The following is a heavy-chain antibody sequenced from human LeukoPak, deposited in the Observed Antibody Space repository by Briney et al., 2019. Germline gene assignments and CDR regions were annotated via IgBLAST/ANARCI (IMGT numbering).Heavy chain of an antibody. CDR2: IYYSGST. J-gene: IGHJ6*02. D-gene: IGHD3-10*01. Sequence: SETLSLTCTVPGGSISSGSYYWGWIRQPPGKGLEWIGSIYYSGSTYYNPSLKSRVTISVDTSKNQFSLKLSSLTAADTAVYYCAGHSTGSGSYYIRYYYYYYGMDVWGQGTTVTVSS. CDR3: AGHSTGSGSYYIRYYYYYYGMDV. V-gene: IGHV4-39*01. CDR1: GGSISSGSYY.